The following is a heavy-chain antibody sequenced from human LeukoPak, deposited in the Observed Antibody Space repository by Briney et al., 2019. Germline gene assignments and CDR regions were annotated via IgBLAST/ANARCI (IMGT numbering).Heavy chain of an antibody. CDR1: GYTFTGYY. J-gene: IGHJ4*02. Sequence: ASVKVSCKASGYTFTGYYMHWVRQAPGQGLEWMGWINPNSGGTNYAQKFQGRVTMTSDTSISTAYMELSRLRSDDTAVYYCVRPRGSSSWYGAYYFDYWGQGTLVTVSS. D-gene: IGHD6-13*01. V-gene: IGHV1-2*02. CDR2: INPNSGGT. CDR3: VRPRGSSSWYGAYYFDY.